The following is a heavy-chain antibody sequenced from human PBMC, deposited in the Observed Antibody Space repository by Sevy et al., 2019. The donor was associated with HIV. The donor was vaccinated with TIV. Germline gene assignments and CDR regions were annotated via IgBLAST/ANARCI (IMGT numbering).Heavy chain of an antibody. CDR3: ARLPTGLQSFNYLLSTYFDS. CDR2: IKQDGSET. Sequence: GESLKISCAASGFDFNHHWMSWVRQAPQKGLEWVANIKQDGSETYNVDSLEGRFTISRDNAKNSLSLQINDLRAEHTAVYYCARLPTGLQSFNYLLSTYFDSWGQGTLVTVSS. V-gene: IGHV3-7*01. CDR1: GFDFNHHW. J-gene: IGHJ4*02. D-gene: IGHD3-9*01.